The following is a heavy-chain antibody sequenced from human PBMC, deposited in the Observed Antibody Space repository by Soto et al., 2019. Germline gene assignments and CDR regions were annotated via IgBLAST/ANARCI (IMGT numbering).Heavy chain of an antibody. CDR3: ARPMIGIAAAGDYFDY. CDR1: GFTFSSYA. CDR2: ISYDGSNK. Sequence: PGGSLRLSCAASGFTFSSYAMHWVRQAPGKGLEWVAVISYDGSNKYYADSVKGRFTISRDNSKNTLYLQMNSLRAEDTAVYYCARPMIGIAAAGDYFDYWGQGTLVTVSS. V-gene: IGHV3-30-3*01. D-gene: IGHD6-13*01. J-gene: IGHJ4*02.